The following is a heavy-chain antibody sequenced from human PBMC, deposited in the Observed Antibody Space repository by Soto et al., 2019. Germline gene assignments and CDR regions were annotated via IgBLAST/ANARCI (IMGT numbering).Heavy chain of an antibody. CDR2: IYSGGST. CDR3: ARDRLRYNWNDFPYYDYGMDV. Sequence: GGSMRLSSEVSGFSVTANYMSWVRQAPGKGLEWVSVIYSGGSTYYIDSVKGRFTISRDNSKNTLYLQMNSLRAEDTAVYYCARDRLRYNWNDFPYYDYGMDVWGQGTTVTVSS. D-gene: IGHD1-1*01. V-gene: IGHV3-53*05. CDR1: GFSVTANY. J-gene: IGHJ6*02.